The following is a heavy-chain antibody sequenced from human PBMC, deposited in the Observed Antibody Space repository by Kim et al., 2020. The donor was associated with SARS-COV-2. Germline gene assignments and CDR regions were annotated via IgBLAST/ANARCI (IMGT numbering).Heavy chain of an antibody. Sequence: ASVKVSCKASGYSFSSYDMSWVRQAPGQGLEWMGRISTSDGSTRYAQKFQGRVTMTRDTSTSTVYMELRSLRSEDTAVYYCAREGREYRDRLDIWGQGT. J-gene: IGHJ3*02. CDR2: ISTSDGST. CDR1: GYSFSSYD. V-gene: IGHV1-46*01. CDR3: AREGREYRDRLDI. D-gene: IGHD3-10*01.